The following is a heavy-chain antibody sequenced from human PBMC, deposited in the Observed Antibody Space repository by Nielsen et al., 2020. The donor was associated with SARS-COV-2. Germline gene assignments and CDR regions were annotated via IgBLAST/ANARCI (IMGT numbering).Heavy chain of an antibody. CDR3: ARARAAIFGLVMSYGMDV. V-gene: IGHV1-2*06. CDR2: INPYRGGT. J-gene: IGHJ6*02. Sequence: ASVNVSCKASGYTFTDYYIHWVRQAPGQGLEWMGRINPYRGGTNYAQKFQGTVTMTRDASISTVYMELTSDDTAVYYYARARAAIFGLVMSYGMDVWGQGTTVAVSS. CDR1: GYTFTDYY. D-gene: IGHD3/OR15-3a*01.